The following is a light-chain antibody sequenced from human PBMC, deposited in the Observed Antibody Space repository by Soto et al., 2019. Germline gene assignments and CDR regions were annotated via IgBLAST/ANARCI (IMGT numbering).Light chain of an antibody. Sequence: EIVLTQPPGTLFLSPGERATLSCRASQSVRSRYVAWYQQKPGQAPRLLIYGASSRATGIPDRFSGSGSGTDFTFTISRLEPEDLAVYYCQQYGDSPTFGGGTKVGIK. V-gene: IGKV3-20*01. CDR3: QQYGDSPT. J-gene: IGKJ4*01. CDR2: GAS. CDR1: QSVRSRY.